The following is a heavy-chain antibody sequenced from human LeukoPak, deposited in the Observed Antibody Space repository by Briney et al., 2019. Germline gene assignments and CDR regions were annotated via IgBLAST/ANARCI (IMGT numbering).Heavy chain of an antibody. CDR1: GYTLTELS. CDR2: FDPEDGET. J-gene: IGHJ6*03. Sequence: ASVKVSCKVSGYTLTELSMHWVRQAPGKGLEWMGGFDPEDGETIYAQKFQGRVTMTEDTSTDTAYMEVTGLRSEDTAVYYCARGQRDPGAGAGIDYYYYYMDVWGKGTTVTVSS. D-gene: IGHD6-19*01. V-gene: IGHV1-24*01. CDR3: ARGQRDPGAGAGIDYYYYYMDV.